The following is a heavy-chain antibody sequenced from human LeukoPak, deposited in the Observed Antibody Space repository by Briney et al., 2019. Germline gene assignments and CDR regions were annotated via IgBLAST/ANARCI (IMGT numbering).Heavy chain of an antibody. D-gene: IGHD3-16*01. CDR1: GFTFSSYA. V-gene: IGHV3-30-3*02. CDR2: ISYDGSNK. Sequence: GGSLRLSCAASGFTFSSYALHWVRQAPGKGLEWVAVISYDGSNKYYADSVKGRFTISRDNSKNTLYLQMNSLRAEDTAVYYCAKKVGGVYAFDIWGQGTVVTVSS. CDR3: AKKVGGVYAFDI. J-gene: IGHJ3*02.